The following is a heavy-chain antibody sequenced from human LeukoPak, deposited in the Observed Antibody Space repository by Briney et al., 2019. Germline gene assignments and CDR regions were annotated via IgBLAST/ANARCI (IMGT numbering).Heavy chain of an antibody. Sequence: PGGSLRLSCAASGFIFSSYAISWVRQAPGKGLEWVSVISGSGGNTIYADSVQGRFTISRDTSKNTVFLQMSSLRAEDTAAYYCAKVRDCSGTSCHGAFDVWGQGTMVTVTS. J-gene: IGHJ3*01. D-gene: IGHD2-2*01. V-gene: IGHV3-23*01. CDR3: AKVRDCSGTSCHGAFDV. CDR2: ISGSGGNT. CDR1: GFIFSSYA.